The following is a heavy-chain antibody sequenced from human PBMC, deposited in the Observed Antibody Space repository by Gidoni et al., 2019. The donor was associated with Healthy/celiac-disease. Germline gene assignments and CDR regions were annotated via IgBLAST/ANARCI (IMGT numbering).Heavy chain of an antibody. Sequence: EEQLADSGGALSQPGRSLRLSCAASGSTFDAYAMHWVRQAPGKGLEWVSGSSWNSGNIGYADSVKGRFTISRDNAKNSLYLQMNRLRDEDTALYYCTEGNGGTYGSGYIYSYYYYSMDVWGQGTTVTVSS. J-gene: IGHJ6*02. CDR1: GSTFDAYA. D-gene: IGHD3-10*01. CDR2: SSWNSGNI. V-gene: IGHV3-9*01. CDR3: TEGNGGTYGSGYIYSYYYYSMDV.